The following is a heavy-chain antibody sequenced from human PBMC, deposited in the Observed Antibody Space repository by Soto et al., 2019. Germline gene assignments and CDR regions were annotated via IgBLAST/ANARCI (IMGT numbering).Heavy chain of an antibody. V-gene: IGHV3-23*01. CDR1: GFTFRSYA. J-gene: IGHJ5*02. D-gene: IGHD3-3*01. CDR2: ISGGGSDT. CDR3: AKGDRLEWFFPLDA. Sequence: EVHLLESGGGLVQPGGSLRLSCSASGFTFRSYAMSWVRQAPGKGLEWVSGISGGGSDTYYSDSVRGRFTISRDNSKNTLYLQMNSLRVEDSAVYFCAKGDRLEWFFPLDAWGQGTLVTVSS.